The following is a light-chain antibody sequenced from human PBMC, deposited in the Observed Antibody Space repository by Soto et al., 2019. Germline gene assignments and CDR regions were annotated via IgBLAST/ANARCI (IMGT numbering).Light chain of an antibody. CDR1: QSLRSS. CDR3: QQYNIWPQT. V-gene: IGKV3-15*01. J-gene: IGKJ1*01. CDR2: GAS. Sequence: VMTQSPATLSVSPGERATLSCRASQSLRSSLAWYQQKPGQAPRLLIYGASTRATGIPARFSGSGSGTEFTLTIRSLQSEDFAVYFCQQYNIWPQTFGQGTKVEIK.